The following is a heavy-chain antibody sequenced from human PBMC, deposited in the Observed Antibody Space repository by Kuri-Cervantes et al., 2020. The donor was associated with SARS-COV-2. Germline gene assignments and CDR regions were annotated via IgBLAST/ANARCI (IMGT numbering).Heavy chain of an antibody. V-gene: IGHV4-34*01. J-gene: IGHJ4*02. CDR3: ARDADSSGSLDY. Sequence: GSLRLSCAVYGGSSSGYYWSWIRQPPGKGLEWIGEINHSGSTNYNPSLKSRVTISVDTSKNQFSLKLSSVTAADTAVYYCARDADSSGSLDYWGQGTLVTVSS. CDR2: INHSGST. CDR1: GGSSSGYY. D-gene: IGHD3-22*01.